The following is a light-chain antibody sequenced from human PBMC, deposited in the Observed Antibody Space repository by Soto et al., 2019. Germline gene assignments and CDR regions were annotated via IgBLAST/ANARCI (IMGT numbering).Light chain of an antibody. CDR1: QSISSW. CDR2: KAS. J-gene: IGKJ1*01. CDR3: QQYNSLWT. Sequence: DIQMTQSPSTLSASVGDRVTITCRASQSISSWLAWYQQKPGTAPKLLIYKASSLESGVPSRFSGSGSGTEFTINISSLQPDDFATSYFQQYNSLWTFGQGTKVEIK. V-gene: IGKV1-5*03.